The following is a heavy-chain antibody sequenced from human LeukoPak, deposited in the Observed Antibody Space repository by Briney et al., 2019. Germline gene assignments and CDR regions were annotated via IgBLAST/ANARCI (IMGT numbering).Heavy chain of an antibody. V-gene: IGHV4-34*01. CDR2: INHSGST. D-gene: IGHD2-21*02. CDR1: GGSFSGYY. Sequence: PSETLSLTCAVYGGSFSGYYWSWVRQPPGKGLEWIGEINHSGSTNYNPSLTSRVTISVDTSKNQFSLKLSSVTAADTAVYYCARVGVAYCGGDSYLWGQGTLVTVSS. CDR3: ARVGVAYCGGDSYL. J-gene: IGHJ4*02.